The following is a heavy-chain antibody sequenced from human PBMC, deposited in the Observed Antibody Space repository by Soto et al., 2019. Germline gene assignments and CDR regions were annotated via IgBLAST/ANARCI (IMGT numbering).Heavy chain of an antibody. J-gene: IGHJ6*02. CDR1: GDSVSSNSAA. CDR2: AYYRSQWYY. V-gene: IGHV6-1*01. D-gene: IGHD2-21*02. Sequence: QVQLQQSGPGLVKPSQTLSLTCAISGDSVSSNSAAWNWIRQSPSRGLEWLGRAYYRSQWYYDSAVSVRSRITVIPDTSKTQFSLQLSSVTPEDTAVYFCTKQKGDSRTYNGMDVWGQGTTVIVSS. CDR3: TKQKGDSRTYNGMDV.